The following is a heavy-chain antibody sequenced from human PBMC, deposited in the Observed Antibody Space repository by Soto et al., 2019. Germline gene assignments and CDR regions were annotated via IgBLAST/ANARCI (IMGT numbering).Heavy chain of an antibody. D-gene: IGHD2-21*01. CDR3: ARESDWPRGYFES. CDR1: GGSICSGYYF. Sequence: TPSPTCSFPGGSICSGYYFCTWIRQRPGEGLEWIGYISYSGSTNYNPSLESRITMSVGTSKNQFSLKLNSVTAADTAVYYCARESDWPRGYFESWGQGIQVTV. CDR2: ISYSGST. V-gene: IGHV4-31*03. J-gene: IGHJ4*02.